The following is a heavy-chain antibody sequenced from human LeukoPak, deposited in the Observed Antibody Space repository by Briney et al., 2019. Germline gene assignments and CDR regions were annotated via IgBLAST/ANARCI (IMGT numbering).Heavy chain of an antibody. J-gene: IGHJ6*03. Sequence: PGGSLRLSCAASGLTISSYSMNWVRQAPGKGLQWVSYISSSSSTIYYADSVKGRFTISRDNAKNSLYLQMNGLRAEDTAVYYCAKSRTRYGSGSGYYYMDVWGKGTTVTISS. CDR1: GLTISSYS. D-gene: IGHD3-10*01. CDR3: AKSRTRYGSGSGYYYMDV. CDR2: ISSSSSTI. V-gene: IGHV3-48*01.